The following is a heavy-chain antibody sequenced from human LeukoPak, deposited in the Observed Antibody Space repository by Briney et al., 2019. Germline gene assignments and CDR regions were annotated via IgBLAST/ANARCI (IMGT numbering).Heavy chain of an antibody. D-gene: IGHD3-10*01. CDR2: IIPIFGTA. CDR1: GGTFSSYA. CDR3: ASLFTMVRGVFDY. V-gene: IGHV1-69*05. Sequence: SVKVSCKASGGTFSSYAISWVRQAPGQGLEWMGRIIPIFGTANYAQKFQGRVTVTTDESTSTAYMELSSLRSEDTAVYYCASLFTMVRGVFDYWGQGTLVTASS. J-gene: IGHJ4*02.